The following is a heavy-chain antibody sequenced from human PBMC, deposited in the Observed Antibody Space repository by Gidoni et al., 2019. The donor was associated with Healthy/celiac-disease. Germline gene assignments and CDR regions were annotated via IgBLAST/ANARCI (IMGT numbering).Heavy chain of an antibody. Sequence: EVQLVQSGAEVKKPGESLKISCKGSGYSFSSYWIGWVRQMPGKGLEWMGIIYPGDSDTRYSPSFQGQVTISADKSISTAYLQWSSLKASDTAMYYCARQLQGTYYYDSSGYYEFDYWGQGTLVTVSS. V-gene: IGHV5-51*01. D-gene: IGHD3-22*01. CDR2: IYPGDSDT. CDR1: GYSFSSYW. CDR3: ARQLQGTYYYDSSGYYEFDY. J-gene: IGHJ4*02.